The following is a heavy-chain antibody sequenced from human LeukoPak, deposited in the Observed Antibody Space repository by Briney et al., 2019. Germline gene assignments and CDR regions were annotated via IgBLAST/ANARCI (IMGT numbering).Heavy chain of an antibody. CDR3: ARGYTYGHGYFDY. D-gene: IGHD5-18*01. CDR1: GGSISTYY. V-gene: IGHV4-59*01. Sequence: SETLSLTCTVSGGSISTYYWSWLRQPPGKGLEWIGHIYYSGGTNYNPSLKSRVTISVDTSKSQFSLKLSSVTAADTAVYYCARGYTYGHGYFDYWGQGTLVTVSS. J-gene: IGHJ4*02. CDR2: IYYSGGT.